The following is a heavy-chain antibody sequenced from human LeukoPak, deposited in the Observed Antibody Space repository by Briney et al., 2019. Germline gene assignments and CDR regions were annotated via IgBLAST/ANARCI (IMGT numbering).Heavy chain of an antibody. V-gene: IGHV4-34*01. J-gene: IGHJ4*02. D-gene: IGHD6-19*01. CDR2: INHSGST. CDR1: GGSFSGYY. CDR3: ARRAPVAGGFHFDY. Sequence: SETLSLTCAVYGGSFSGYYWSWIRQPPGKGLEWIGEINHSGSTNYNPSLKSRVTISVDTSKNQFSLKLSSVTAADTAVYYCARRAPVAGGFHFDYWGQGTLVTVSS.